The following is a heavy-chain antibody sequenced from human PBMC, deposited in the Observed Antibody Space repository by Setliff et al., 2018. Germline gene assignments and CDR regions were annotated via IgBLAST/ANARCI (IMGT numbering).Heavy chain of an antibody. V-gene: IGHV4-38-2*01. CDR2: IYHSGST. CDR1: GYSISSGYY. D-gene: IGHD3-22*01. CDR3: ARQSHYYDSSGLDY. J-gene: IGHJ4*02. Sequence: SEILSLTCAVSGYSISSGYYWGWIRQPPGKGLEWIGSIYHSGSTYYNPSLKSRVTISVDTSKNQFSLKLSSVTAADTAVYYCARQSHYYDSSGLDYWGQGTLVTVSS.